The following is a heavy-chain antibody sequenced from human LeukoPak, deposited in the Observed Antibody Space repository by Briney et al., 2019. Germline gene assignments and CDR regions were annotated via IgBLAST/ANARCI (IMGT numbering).Heavy chain of an antibody. CDR3: ARYPTYSGSYVDY. Sequence: GGSLRLSCAASGFTVSSSFMTWVRQAPGKGLEWVSIIYSGGNTYYADSVKGRFTISRDSSKNTLYLQMNSLRAEDTAVYYCARYPTYSGSYVDYWGQGTLVTVSS. V-gene: IGHV3-53*01. J-gene: IGHJ4*02. CDR1: GFTVSSSF. D-gene: IGHD1-26*01. CDR2: IYSGGNT.